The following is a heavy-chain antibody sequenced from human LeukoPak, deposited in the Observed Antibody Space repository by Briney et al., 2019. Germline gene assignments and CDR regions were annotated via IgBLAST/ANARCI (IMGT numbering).Heavy chain of an antibody. CDR1: GGSISSYY. V-gene: IGHV4-4*07. CDR3: ARGGPNSRQLWYDY. CDR2: IYTSGST. J-gene: IGHJ4*02. Sequence: SETLSLTCTVSGGSISSYYWSWIRQPAGKGLEWIGRIYTSGSTNYNPSLKSRVTISVDTSKNQFSLKLSSVTAADTAVYYCARGGPNSRQLWYDYWGQGTLVTVSS. D-gene: IGHD5-18*01.